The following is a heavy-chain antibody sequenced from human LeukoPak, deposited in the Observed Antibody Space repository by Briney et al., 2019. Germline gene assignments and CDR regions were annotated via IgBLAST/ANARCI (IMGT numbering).Heavy chain of an antibody. J-gene: IGHJ4*02. V-gene: IGHV4-59*01. CDR1: GGSISSYY. Sequence: SETLSLTCTVSGGSISSYYWSWIRQPPGKGLEWIGYIYYNGSTNYNPSLKSRVTISVDTSKNQFSLKLSSVTAADTAVYYCARDRAAAGVDYWGQGTLVTVSS. CDR3: ARDRAAAGVDY. D-gene: IGHD6-13*01. CDR2: IYYNGST.